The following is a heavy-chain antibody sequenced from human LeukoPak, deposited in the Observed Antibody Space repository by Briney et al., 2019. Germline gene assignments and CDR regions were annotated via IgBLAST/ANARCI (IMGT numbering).Heavy chain of an antibody. V-gene: IGHV3-15*01. D-gene: IGHD1-26*01. CDR3: ATEFYGSYNY. Sequence: GGSLRLSCAASGFIFSSSAVSWVRQAPGKGLEWVGHIKSYTAGGTTDYPAPVKDRFAISRDDSGNTLYLQMNSLKTEDTAVYYCATEFYGSYNYWGQGILVTVSS. CDR1: GFIFSSSA. CDR2: IKSYTAGGTT. J-gene: IGHJ4*02.